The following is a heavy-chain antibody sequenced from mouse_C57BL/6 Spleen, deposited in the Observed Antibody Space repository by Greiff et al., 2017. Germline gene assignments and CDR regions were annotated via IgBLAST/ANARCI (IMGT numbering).Heavy chain of an antibody. J-gene: IGHJ1*03. D-gene: IGHD1-1*01. CDR1: GYTFTSYW. CDR2: IDPSDSYT. Sequence: VQLQQPGAELVMPGASVKLSCKASGYTFTSYWMHWVKQRPGQGLEWIGEIDPSDSYTNYNQKFKGKSTLTVDKSSSTAYMQLSSLTSEDSAVYYCARTRSSPNWYFDVWGTGTTVTVSS. CDR3: ARTRSSPNWYFDV. V-gene: IGHV1-69*01.